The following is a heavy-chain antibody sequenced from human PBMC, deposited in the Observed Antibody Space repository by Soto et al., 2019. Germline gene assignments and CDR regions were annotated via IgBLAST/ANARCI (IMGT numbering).Heavy chain of an antibody. J-gene: IGHJ5*02. Sequence: QMRLQESGSGLVKPSQTLSLTCAVSGGSISSGGYAWNWIRQPPGKGLEWIGYIYHSGYTSYNPSLKHRVTIPVDKSKNQFSLTLSFVTAADTAVYYCARDSLTGNYFDPWGQGTLVTVSS. CDR2: IYHSGYT. CDR1: GGSISSGGYA. D-gene: IGHD1-7*01. CDR3: ARDSLTGNYFDP. V-gene: IGHV4-30-2*01.